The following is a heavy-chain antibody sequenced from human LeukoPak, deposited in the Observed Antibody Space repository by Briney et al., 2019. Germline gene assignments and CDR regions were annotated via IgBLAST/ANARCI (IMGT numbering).Heavy chain of an antibody. Sequence: GGSLRLSCAASGFTFSSYAMHWVRQAPGKGLEWVAVISYDGSNKYYADSVKGRFTISRDNSKNTLYLQMNSLRAEDTAVYYCAKVGAYSSSWYGQYYFDYWGQGTLVTVSP. CDR3: AKVGAYSSSWYGQYYFDY. CDR1: GFTFSSYA. CDR2: ISYDGSNK. D-gene: IGHD6-13*01. V-gene: IGHV3-30-3*01. J-gene: IGHJ4*02.